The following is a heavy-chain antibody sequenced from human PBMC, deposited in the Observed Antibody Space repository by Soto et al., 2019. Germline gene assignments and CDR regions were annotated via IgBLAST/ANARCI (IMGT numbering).Heavy chain of an antibody. J-gene: IGHJ4*02. CDR3: AREGGYSSSHYFDY. V-gene: IGHV4-59*01. Sequence: SETLSLTCTVSGGSISSYYWSWIRQPPGKGLEWIGYIYYSGSTNYNPSLKSRVTISVDTSKNQFSLKLSSVTAADTAVYYCAREGGYSSSHYFDYWGQGTLVTVSS. CDR1: GGSISSYY. D-gene: IGHD6-13*01. CDR2: IYYSGST.